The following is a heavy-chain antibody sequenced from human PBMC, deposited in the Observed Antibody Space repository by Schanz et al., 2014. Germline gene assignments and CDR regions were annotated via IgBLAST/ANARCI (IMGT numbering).Heavy chain of an antibody. V-gene: IGHV1-18*01. Sequence: QVQLVQSEGEVKKPGASVKVSCKASGYIFNDYVLTWVRQAPGQGLEWMGWISVHNGNTNYAQKFQGRVTMTTDTSTSTAYMELSSLTSDDTAVYFCARDVGRPGHFWYFDLWGRGTLVTVSS. CDR2: ISVHNGNT. D-gene: IGHD1-1*01. CDR1: GYIFNDYV. CDR3: ARDVGRPGHFWYFDL. J-gene: IGHJ2*01.